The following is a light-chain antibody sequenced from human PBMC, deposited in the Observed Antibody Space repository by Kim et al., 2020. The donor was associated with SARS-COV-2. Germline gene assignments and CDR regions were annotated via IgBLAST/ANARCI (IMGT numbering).Light chain of an antibody. Sequence: ASVKLTCNLRSGHSSYAITWHQQQPERSPRSLMKLNSDGSHSKGDGIPDRFSGSSSGAERYLTISSLQSEDEADYYCQTWGNGIVIFGGGTQLTVL. CDR1: SGHSSYA. J-gene: IGLJ2*01. CDR2: LNSDGSH. CDR3: QTWGNGIVI. V-gene: IGLV4-69*01.